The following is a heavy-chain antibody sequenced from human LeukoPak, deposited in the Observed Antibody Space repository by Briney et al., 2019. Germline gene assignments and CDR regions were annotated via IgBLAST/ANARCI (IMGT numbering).Heavy chain of an antibody. V-gene: IGHV1-2*02. CDR2: INPNSGGT. CDR3: ARVKYYYNSSVKFSY. Sequence: ASVKVSCKASGYTFTGYYMHWVRQAPGQGLEWMGWINPNSGGTHYARKFQGRVTMTRDSSISTAYMELSRLRSDDTALYYCARVKYYYNSSVKFSYWGQGTLVTVSS. CDR1: GYTFTGYY. D-gene: IGHD3-22*01. J-gene: IGHJ4*02.